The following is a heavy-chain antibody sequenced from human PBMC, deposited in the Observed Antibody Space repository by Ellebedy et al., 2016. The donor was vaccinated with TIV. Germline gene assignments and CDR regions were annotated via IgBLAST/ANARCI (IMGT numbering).Heavy chain of an antibody. Sequence: SETLSLXXTVSGGSISSYYWSWIRQPPGKILEWIGYIYYSGSTNYSPSLKSRVTMSVDTSKNQFSLILSSVTAADSAVYYCAGRTGYCSSPSCYSYYYYMDVWGEGTTVTVSS. D-gene: IGHD2-2*02. V-gene: IGHV4-59*03. CDR3: AGRTGYCSSPSCYSYYYYMDV. CDR1: GGSISSYY. J-gene: IGHJ6*03. CDR2: IYYSGST.